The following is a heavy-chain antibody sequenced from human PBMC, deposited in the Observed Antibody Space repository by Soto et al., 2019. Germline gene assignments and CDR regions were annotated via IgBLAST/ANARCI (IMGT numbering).Heavy chain of an antibody. CDR1: GGSISSGGYS. Sequence: PSETLSLTCTVSGGSISSGGYSWSWIRQPPGKGLEWIGYIYHSGSTYYNPSLKSRVTISVDRSKNQFSLKLSSVTAADTAVYYCAVGDILTGFSKWGQGTLVTVSS. CDR3: AVGDILTGFSK. D-gene: IGHD3-9*01. CDR2: IYHSGST. V-gene: IGHV4-30-2*01. J-gene: IGHJ4*02.